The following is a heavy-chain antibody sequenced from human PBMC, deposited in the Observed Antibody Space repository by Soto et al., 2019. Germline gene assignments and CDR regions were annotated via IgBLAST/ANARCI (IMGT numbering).Heavy chain of an antibody. CDR3: ARDSSSWYWIDWFDP. J-gene: IGHJ5*02. D-gene: IGHD6-13*01. V-gene: IGHV3-21*01. CDR2: ISSSSSYI. Sequence: GGSLRLSCAASGFTFSSYSMNWVRQAPGKGLEWVSSISSSSSYIYYADSVKGRFTISRDNAKNSLYLQMNSLRAEDTAVYYCARDSSSWYWIDWFDPWGQGTLVTVSS. CDR1: GFTFSSYS.